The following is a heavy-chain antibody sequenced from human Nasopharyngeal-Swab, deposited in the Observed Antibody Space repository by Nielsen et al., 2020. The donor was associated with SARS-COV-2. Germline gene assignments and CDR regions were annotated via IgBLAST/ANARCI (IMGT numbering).Heavy chain of an antibody. Sequence: SETLSLTSTVAGGSMNSYSWSWIRQPPGKGLEWIGYISHNSGTSYNPSLKSRVTMFMDTSKNQFSLRLRSVTAADTAVYYCAKEGATGWFDPWGQGTLVTVSS. J-gene: IGHJ5*02. CDR3: AKEGATGWFDP. CDR2: ISHNSGT. V-gene: IGHV4-59*01. CDR1: GGSMNSYS.